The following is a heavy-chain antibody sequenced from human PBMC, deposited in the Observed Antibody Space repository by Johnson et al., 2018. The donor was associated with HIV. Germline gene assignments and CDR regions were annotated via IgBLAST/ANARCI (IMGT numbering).Heavy chain of an antibody. CDR1: GFTFSSYA. D-gene: IGHD5-18*01. CDR2: ISGNGGTT. J-gene: IGHJ3*02. V-gene: IGHV3-23*04. Sequence: VQLVESGGGVVQPGRSLRLSCAASGFTFSSYAMSWVRQAPGKGLEWVSVISGNGGTTYYADSVKGRFTISRDNSKNTLYLQMNSLRAEETAVYYCARDHTRIQLCVRGAFDIWGQGTMFTVSS. CDR3: ARDHTRIQLCVRGAFDI.